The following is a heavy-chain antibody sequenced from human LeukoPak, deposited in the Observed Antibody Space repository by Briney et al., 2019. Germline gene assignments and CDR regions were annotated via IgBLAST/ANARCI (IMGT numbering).Heavy chain of an antibody. J-gene: IGHJ6*02. CDR1: GFTFSSYA. CDR2: IYSGGST. Sequence: GGSLRLSCAASGFTFSSYAMSWVRQAPGKGLEWVSVIYSGGSTYYADSVKGRSTISRDNSKNTLHLQMNSLRAEDTAVYYCARDDYYDSSGYPKNYYYYGMDVWGQGTTVTVSS. D-gene: IGHD3-22*01. V-gene: IGHV3-66*01. CDR3: ARDDYYDSSGYPKNYYYYGMDV.